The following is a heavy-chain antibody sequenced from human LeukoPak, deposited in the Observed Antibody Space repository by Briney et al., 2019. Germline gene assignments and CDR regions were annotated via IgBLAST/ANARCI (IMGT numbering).Heavy chain of an antibody. Sequence: PSETLSLTCTVSGGSISSYYWSWVRQPPGKGLEWLAYIYYGGSTNYNPSFKSRVTISVDTSKNQFFLKLSYVTAAATAVYYYASITMVRGVIYFDYWGQGTLVTVSS. D-gene: IGHD3-10*01. CDR2: IYYGGST. CDR1: GGSISSYY. J-gene: IGHJ4*02. CDR3: ASITMVRGVIYFDY. V-gene: IGHV4-59*01.